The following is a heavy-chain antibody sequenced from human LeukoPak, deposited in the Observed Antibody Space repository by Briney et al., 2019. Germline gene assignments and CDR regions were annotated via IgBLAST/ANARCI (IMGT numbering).Heavy chain of an antibody. D-gene: IGHD3-3*01. CDR1: GFTFSSYS. J-gene: IGHJ4*02. CDR3: ARGAYDFWSGPYYFDY. CDR2: ISSSSSYI. Sequence: PGGSLRLSCAASGFTFSSYSMNWVRQAPGKGLEWVSSISSSSSYIYYADSVKGRFTISRDNAKNPLYLQINSLRAEDTAVYYCARGAYDFWSGPYYFDYWGQGTLVTVSS. V-gene: IGHV3-21*01.